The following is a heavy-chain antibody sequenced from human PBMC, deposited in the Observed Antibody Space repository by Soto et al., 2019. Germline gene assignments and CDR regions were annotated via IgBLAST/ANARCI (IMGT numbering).Heavy chain of an antibody. V-gene: IGHV2-26*01. Sequence: QVTLKESGPVLVKPTETLTLTCTVSGFSLSNARMGVSWIRQPSGKALEWLAHIFSKDEKSYATSLKSRLTISKDTSKNQVVLIVTNMDPVDTATYYCARIPEIVPYYYYGLDVWGQGTTVTVSS. CDR3: ARIPEIVPYYYYGLDV. CDR1: GFSLSNARMG. CDR2: IFSKDEK. D-gene: IGHD2-15*01. J-gene: IGHJ6*02.